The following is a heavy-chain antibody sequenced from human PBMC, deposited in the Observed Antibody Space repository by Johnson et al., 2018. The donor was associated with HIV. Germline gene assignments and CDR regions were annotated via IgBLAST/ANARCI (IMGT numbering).Heavy chain of an antibody. Sequence: QVQLVESGGGVVQPGRSLRLSCAASGFTFSSYGMHWVRQDPGKGLEWVATIWSDGTNKYYGDSVKGRFTVSRDNSKNTLYLQMNILTAEDTAVYYCARAPEVRGIDAFDIWGQGTKVTVSS. D-gene: IGHD3-10*01. J-gene: IGHJ3*02. CDR2: IWSDGTNK. CDR1: GFTFSSYG. CDR3: ARAPEVRGIDAFDI. V-gene: IGHV3-33*08.